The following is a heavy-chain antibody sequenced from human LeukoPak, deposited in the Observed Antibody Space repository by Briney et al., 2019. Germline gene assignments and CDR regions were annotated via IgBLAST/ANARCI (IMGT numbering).Heavy chain of an antibody. CDR1: GFTLSSYA. D-gene: IGHD3-10*01. CDR3: AKDRGSGSFSYGMDV. CDR2: ISGSGGST. J-gene: IGHJ6*02. Sequence: GGSLRLSCAASGFTLSSYAMSWVRQDPRKGLEWVSAISGSGGSTYYADSVKGRFTSSRNNSKISLYLQMNSMRAEDTAVYYCAKDRGSGSFSYGMDVWGQGTTVTVSS. V-gene: IGHV3-23*01.